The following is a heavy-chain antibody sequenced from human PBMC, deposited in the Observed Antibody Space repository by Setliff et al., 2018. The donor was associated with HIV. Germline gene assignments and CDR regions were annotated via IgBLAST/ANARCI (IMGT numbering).Heavy chain of an antibody. J-gene: IGHJ4*02. CDR1: GGSISSYF. Sequence: PSETLSLTCTVSGGSISSYFWSWIRQPPGKGLEWIGYIYTNGSTNYNPSLKSRITISVDTSKNQFSLRLSSVTAADTAVYYCARSGSSSPYYFDYWGQGTLVTVSS. CDR2: IYTNGST. CDR3: ARSGSSSPYYFDY. V-gene: IGHV4-4*08. D-gene: IGHD6-6*01.